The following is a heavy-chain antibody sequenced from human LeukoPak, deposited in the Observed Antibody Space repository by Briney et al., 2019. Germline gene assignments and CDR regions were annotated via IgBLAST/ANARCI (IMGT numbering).Heavy chain of an antibody. J-gene: IGHJ4*02. Sequence: SETLSLTCTVSGGSISSYYWSWIRQPPGKGLEWIGCIYYSGSTNYNPSLKSRVTISVDTSKNQFSLKLSSVTAADTAVYYCARNPKDIVVVPAAWFDYWGQGTLVTVSS. CDR1: GGSISSYY. V-gene: IGHV4-59*01. D-gene: IGHD2-2*01. CDR3: ARNPKDIVVVPAAWFDY. CDR2: IYYSGST.